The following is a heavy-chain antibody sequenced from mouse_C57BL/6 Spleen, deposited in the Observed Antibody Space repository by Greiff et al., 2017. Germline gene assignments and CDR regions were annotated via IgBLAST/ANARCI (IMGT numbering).Heavy chain of an antibody. D-gene: IGHD2-3*01. CDR3: ARASDGYYDY. J-gene: IGHJ2*01. Sequence: QVQLKESGPELVKPGASVKISCTASGYAFSSSWMNWVKQRPGKGLEWIGRIYPGDGDTNYNGKFKGKATLTADKSSSTAYMQLSSLTSEDSAVYFCARASDGYYDYWGQGTTLTVSS. CDR1: GYAFSSSW. CDR2: IYPGDGDT. V-gene: IGHV1-82*01.